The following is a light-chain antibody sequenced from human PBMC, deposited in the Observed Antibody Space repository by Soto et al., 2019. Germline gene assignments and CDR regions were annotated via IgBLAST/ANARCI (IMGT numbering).Light chain of an antibody. Sequence: EIVVTQSPATLSLSPGARATLSCRASQTVSSYLLWYQQKPGQAPRFLIYGASHRAIGIPDRVSGSGSGTDVTLTISRLEPEDFAVYYGLQYANSPFTFGPGTKVDIK. CDR1: QTVSSY. V-gene: IGKV3-20*01. CDR2: GAS. CDR3: LQYANSPFT. J-gene: IGKJ3*01.